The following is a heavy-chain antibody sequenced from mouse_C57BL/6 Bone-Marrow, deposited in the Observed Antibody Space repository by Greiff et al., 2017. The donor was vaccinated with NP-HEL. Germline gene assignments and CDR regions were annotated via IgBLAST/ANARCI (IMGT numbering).Heavy chain of an antibody. CDR2: IYPRSGNT. CDR3: ARGYYGSSGYDFDY. J-gene: IGHJ2*01. Sequence: QVQLQQSGAELARPGASVKLSCKASGYTFTSYGISWVKQRTGQGLEWIGEIYPRSGNTYYNEKFKGKATLTADKSSSTAYMELRSLTSEDSAVYFCARGYYGSSGYDFDYWGQGTTLTVSS. CDR1: GYTFTSYG. V-gene: IGHV1-81*01. D-gene: IGHD1-1*01.